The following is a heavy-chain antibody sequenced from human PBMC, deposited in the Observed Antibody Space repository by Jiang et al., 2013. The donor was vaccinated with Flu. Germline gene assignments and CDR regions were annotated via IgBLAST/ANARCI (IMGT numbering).Heavy chain of an antibody. V-gene: IGHV4-59*08. D-gene: IGHD1-26*01. CDR1: GGSISSYY. CDR2: IYYSGST. J-gene: IGHJ6*02. CDR3: ARLGSYYYYGMDV. Sequence: LLKPSETLSLTCTVSGGSISSYYWSWIRQPPGKGLEWIGYIYYSGSTNYNPSLKSRVTISVDTSKNQFSLKLSSVTAADTAVYYCARLGSYYYYGMDVWGQGTTVTVSS.